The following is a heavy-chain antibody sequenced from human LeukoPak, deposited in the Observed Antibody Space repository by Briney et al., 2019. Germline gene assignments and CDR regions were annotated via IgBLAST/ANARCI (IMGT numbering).Heavy chain of an antibody. CDR3: AREDPQTTVPEGMDV. CDR2: VYYSGIT. V-gene: IGHV4-39*02. J-gene: IGHJ6*02. D-gene: IGHD4-17*01. Sequence: SETLSLTCTVSGGSISSNHYYWGWIRQPPGKGLEWIGSVYYSGITYYNPSLKSRVTISVDTSKDQFSLRLSSVTAADTAVYYCAREDPQTTVPEGMDVWGQGTTVIVSS. CDR1: GGSISSNHYY.